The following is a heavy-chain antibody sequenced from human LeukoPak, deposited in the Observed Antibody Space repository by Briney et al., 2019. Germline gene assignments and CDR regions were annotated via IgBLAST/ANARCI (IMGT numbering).Heavy chain of an antibody. CDR3: ARDWGIDY. V-gene: IGHV3-74*01. CDR2: INFDGSST. J-gene: IGHJ4*02. Sequence: GGSLRLPCAASGFTFSSYWMHWVRQAPGKGLVWVSRINFDGSSTSYADSVKGRFTISRDNAENTLYLQMNSLRAEDTGVYYCARDWGIDYWGQGTLVTVSS. D-gene: IGHD3-16*01. CDR1: GFTFSSYW.